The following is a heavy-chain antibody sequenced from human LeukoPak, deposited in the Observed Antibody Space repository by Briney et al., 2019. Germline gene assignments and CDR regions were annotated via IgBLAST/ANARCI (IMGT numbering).Heavy chain of an antibody. CDR2: TYYRSKWYN. V-gene: IGHV6-1*01. Sequence: SQTLSLTCAISGDSVSSNSAAWNWIRQSPSRGLEWLGRTYYRSKWYNDYAVSVKSRITINPDTSKNQFSLQLNSVTPEDTAVYYCARDRVVVAARTGYYYYGMGVWGQGTTVTVSS. CDR3: ARDRVVVAARTGYYYYGMGV. J-gene: IGHJ6*02. CDR1: GDSVSSNSAA. D-gene: IGHD2-15*01.